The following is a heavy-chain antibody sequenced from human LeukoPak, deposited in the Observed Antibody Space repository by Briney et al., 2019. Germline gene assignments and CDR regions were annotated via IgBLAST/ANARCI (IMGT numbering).Heavy chain of an antibody. D-gene: IGHD2-2*01. CDR3: AIYCSSTSCIGGY. CDR2: IWYDGSNK. J-gene: IGHJ4*02. V-gene: IGHV3-33*08. Sequence: GGSLRLSCAASGFTVSSNYMSWVRQAPGKGLEWVAVIWYDGSNKYYADSVKGRFTISRDNSKNTLYLQMNSLRAEDTAVYYCAIYCSSTSCIGGYWGQGTLVTVSS. CDR1: GFTVSSNY.